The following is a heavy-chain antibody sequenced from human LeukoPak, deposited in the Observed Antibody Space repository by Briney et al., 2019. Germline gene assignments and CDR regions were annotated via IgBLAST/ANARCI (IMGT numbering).Heavy chain of an antibody. CDR1: GGSISSSDNN. D-gene: IGHD3-10*01. CDR3: AREGSVTMVRGVTLYDFDY. J-gene: IGHJ4*02. CDR2: MYYSGST. V-gene: IGHV4-39*07. Sequence: SETLSLTCTVSGGSISSSDNNWGWIRQPPGKGLEWIGNMYYSGSTYYNPSLKSRVTISLDTSKNQFSLKLSSVTAADTAVYYCAREGSVTMVRGVTLYDFDYWGQGTLVTVSS.